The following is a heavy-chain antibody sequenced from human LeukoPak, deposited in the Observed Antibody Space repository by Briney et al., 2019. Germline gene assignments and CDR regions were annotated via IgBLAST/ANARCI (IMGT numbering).Heavy chain of an antibody. D-gene: IGHD3-22*01. Sequence: SETLSLTCIVSGGSISRYYWSWIRQPPGKGLEWIGSIYYSGSTYYNPSLKSRVTISVDTSKNQFSLKLSSVTAADTAVYYCARDPHNYYDSSGYSADPWGQGTLVTVSS. CDR1: GGSISRYY. CDR3: ARDPHNYYDSSGYSADP. CDR2: IYYSGST. V-gene: IGHV4-39*07. J-gene: IGHJ5*02.